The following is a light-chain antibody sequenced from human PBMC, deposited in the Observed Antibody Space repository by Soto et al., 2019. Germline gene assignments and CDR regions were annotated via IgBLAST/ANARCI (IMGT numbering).Light chain of an antibody. CDR3: QSYDSGVSGFV. CDR2: GNS. J-gene: IGLJ1*01. V-gene: IGLV1-40*01. CDR1: SSNIGTDYD. Sequence: QSVLTQPPSVSGAPGQRVTISCTGSSSNIGTDYDVHWYQQRPGTAPKLLIYGNSNRPSGVPDRFSGSKSGTSASLAITGLQAEDEADYYCQSYDSGVSGFVFGPGTKLTVL.